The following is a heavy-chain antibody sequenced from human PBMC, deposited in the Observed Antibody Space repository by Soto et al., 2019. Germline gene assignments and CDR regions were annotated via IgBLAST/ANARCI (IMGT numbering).Heavy chain of an antibody. CDR1: GYSFVSYW. CDR3: AKTDGYEVEY. J-gene: IGHJ4*02. Sequence: TGESLKISCKGSGYSFVSYWIAWVRQMPGKGLEWMGSIYPGDSDTTYSPSIQGQVTISADKSSTTVCLQWNTLKASDTAMYYCAKTDGYEVEYWGQGTQVTVSS. CDR2: IYPGDSDT. D-gene: IGHD5-18*01. V-gene: IGHV5-51*01.